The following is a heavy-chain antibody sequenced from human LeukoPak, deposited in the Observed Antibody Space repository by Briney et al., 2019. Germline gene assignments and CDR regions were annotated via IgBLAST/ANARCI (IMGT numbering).Heavy chain of an antibody. J-gene: IGHJ6*03. CDR1: GGSISSSSYY. V-gene: IGHV4-39*01. CDR3: SGVGEYYYYMDV. CDR2: IYYSGST. Sequence: PSETLSLTCTVSGGSISSSSYYWGWIRQPPGKGLEWIGSIYYSGSTYYNPSLKSRVTISVDTSKTQFSLKLSSVTAADTAVYYCSGVGEYYYYMDVWGKGTTVTVSS. D-gene: IGHD1-26*01.